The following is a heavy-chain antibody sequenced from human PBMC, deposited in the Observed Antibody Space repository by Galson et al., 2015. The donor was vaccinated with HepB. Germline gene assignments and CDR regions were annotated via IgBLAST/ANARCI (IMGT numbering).Heavy chain of an antibody. CDR1: GGSISSSNW. Sequence: LSLTCAVSGGSISSSNWWSWVRQPPGKGLEWIGEIYHSGSTNYNPSLKSRVTISVDKSKNQFSLKLSSVTAADTAVYYCARTATHIVVVIAIPRYFDYWGHGALVTVSS. D-gene: IGHD2-21*01. V-gene: IGHV4-4*02. J-gene: IGHJ4*01. CDR3: ARTATHIVVVIAIPRYFDY. CDR2: IYHSGST.